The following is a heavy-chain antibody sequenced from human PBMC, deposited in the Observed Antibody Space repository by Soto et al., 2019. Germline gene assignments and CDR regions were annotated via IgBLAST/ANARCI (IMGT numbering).Heavy chain of an antibody. CDR3: ARDRVYYYDNSGYYNFDY. J-gene: IGHJ4*02. V-gene: IGHV3-30-3*01. Sequence: QVQLVESGGGVVQPGRSLRVSCAASGLPFRNYAMPWVRQAPAKGLEWVAVVSYDGSKQFYADSVEGRFTISRDSSKSTLYLHMDNLRDEDTAVYYCARDRVYYYDNSGYYNFDYWGQGTLVTVSS. CDR2: VSYDGSKQ. D-gene: IGHD3-22*01. CDR1: GLPFRNYA.